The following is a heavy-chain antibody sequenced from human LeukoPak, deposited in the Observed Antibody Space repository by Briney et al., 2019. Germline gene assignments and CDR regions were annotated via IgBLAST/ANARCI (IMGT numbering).Heavy chain of an antibody. CDR1: GGSISSSSYY. D-gene: IGHD3-22*01. V-gene: IGHV4-61*05. CDR2: IYYSGST. CDR3: ARAYYYDTSDYYIFDH. J-gene: IGHJ4*02. Sequence: SETLSLTCTVSGGSISSSSYYWGWIRQPPGKGLEWIGYIYYSGSTNYNPSLTSRVTISLDTSKSQFSLKLSSVTAADTAVYYCARAYYYDTSDYYIFDHWGQGTLVTVSS.